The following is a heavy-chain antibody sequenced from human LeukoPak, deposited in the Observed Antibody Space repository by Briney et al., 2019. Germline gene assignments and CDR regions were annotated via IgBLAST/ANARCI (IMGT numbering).Heavy chain of an antibody. J-gene: IGHJ6*03. V-gene: IGHV4-4*07. D-gene: IGHD6-13*01. CDR2: IYTTGST. CDR1: GGSISTYY. Sequence: SETLSLTCTVSGGSISTYYWSWIRQPTGKELEWIGRIYTTGSTNDNPSLKSRVTMSVDTSKIQFSLKLSSVTAADTAVSYCARDLEQQLVPSYYYYYMDVWGKGTTVTVSS. CDR3: ARDLEQQLVPSYYYYYMDV.